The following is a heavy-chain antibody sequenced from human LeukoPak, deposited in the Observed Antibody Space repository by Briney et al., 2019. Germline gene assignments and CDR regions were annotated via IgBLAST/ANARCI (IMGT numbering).Heavy chain of an antibody. D-gene: IGHD4-17*01. CDR3: AGMTAVTRIDH. Sequence: SETLSLTCTVSGGSISSYDWSWIRQPPGKGLEWIAYISYSGSTNYNPSLKSRVTISVDTSKNQFSLKVTSVTAADTAVYYCAGMTAVTRIDHWGQGTLVTVSS. CDR2: ISYSGST. J-gene: IGHJ1*01. CDR1: GGSISSYD. V-gene: IGHV4-59*01.